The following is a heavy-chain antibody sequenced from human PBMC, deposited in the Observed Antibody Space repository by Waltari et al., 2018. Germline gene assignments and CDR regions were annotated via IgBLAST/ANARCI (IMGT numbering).Heavy chain of an antibody. V-gene: IGHV3-7*01. CDR1: GFALSSSW. CDR3: AIGGVETSWYWRY. D-gene: IGHD6-13*01. CDR2: IKTDGSET. Sequence: EVQVVESGGGLVQPGGSLRLSWAASGFALSSSWMTWVRQAPGKGLEWVANIKTDGSETYYVDSVKGRFTISRDNTKNSLYLQMSSLRAEDTAVYYCAIGGVETSWYWRYWGQGTLVTVSS. J-gene: IGHJ4*02.